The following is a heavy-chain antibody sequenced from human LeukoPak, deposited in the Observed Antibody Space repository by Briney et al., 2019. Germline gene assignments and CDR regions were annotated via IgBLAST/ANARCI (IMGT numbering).Heavy chain of an antibody. D-gene: IGHD2-2*01. CDR2: IIPIFGTA. Sequence: ASAKVSCKASGGTFSSYAISWVRQAPGQGLEWMGRIIPIFGTANYAQKFQGRVTITADKSTSTAYMELSSLRSEDTAVYYCAGTPIVVVPAALPYWGQGTLVTVSS. V-gene: IGHV1-69*06. CDR3: AGTPIVVVPAALPY. CDR1: GGTFSSYA. J-gene: IGHJ4*02.